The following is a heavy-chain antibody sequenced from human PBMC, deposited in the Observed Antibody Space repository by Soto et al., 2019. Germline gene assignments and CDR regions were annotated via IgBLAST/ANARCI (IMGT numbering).Heavy chain of an antibody. CDR1: GYTFTSFD. CDR2: MNPNSGNT. Sequence: QVQLVQSGAEVKKPGASVKVSCKASGYTFTSFDINWVRQATGQGLEWMGWMNPNSGNTGYAQNFQGRVTMNRNTSKNTAYMELRSLRSEDAGVYYCARHSTGPGGIFDYWGQGILVTVSS. D-gene: IGHD3-16*01. CDR3: ARHSTGPGGIFDY. V-gene: IGHV1-8*01. J-gene: IGHJ4*02.